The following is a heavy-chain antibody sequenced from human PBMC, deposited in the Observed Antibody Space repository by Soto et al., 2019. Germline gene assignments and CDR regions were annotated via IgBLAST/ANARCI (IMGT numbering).Heavy chain of an antibody. CDR3: ARAGDTAMVPHTQYYYGMDV. CDR2: IIPIFGTA. J-gene: IGHJ6*02. Sequence: QVQLVQSGAEVKKPGSSVKVSCKASGGTFSSYAISWVRQAPGQGLEWMGGIIPIFGTANYAQKFQGRVTITADESTSTAYMELSSLRSEDTAVYYCARAGDTAMVPHTQYYYGMDVWGQGTTVTVSS. D-gene: IGHD5-18*01. CDR1: GGTFSSYA. V-gene: IGHV1-69*01.